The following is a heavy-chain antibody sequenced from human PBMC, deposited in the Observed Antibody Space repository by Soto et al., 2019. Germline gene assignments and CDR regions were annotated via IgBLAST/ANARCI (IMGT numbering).Heavy chain of an antibody. CDR1: GFTFSSYA. D-gene: IGHD5-12*01. CDR2: IRASGGST. J-gene: IGHJ4*02. V-gene: IGHV3-23*01. Sequence: GGSLRLSCAASGFTFSSYAMTWVRQAPGKGLEWVSTIRASGGSTFYADSVKGRFTISRDNSVNTVFLHMDSLRAEDTAIYYCAKGGYTSPFDYWGQGTLVTGSS. CDR3: AKGGYTSPFDY.